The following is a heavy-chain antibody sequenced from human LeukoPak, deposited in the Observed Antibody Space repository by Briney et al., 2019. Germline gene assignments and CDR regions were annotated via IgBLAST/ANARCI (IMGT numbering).Heavy chain of an antibody. Sequence: GASVKVSCKASGYIFTSYYIHWVRQAPGQGLEWMGWISAYNGNTNYAQKLQGRVTMTTDTSTSTAYMELRSLRSDDTAVYYCARQSGAAHAYYMDVWGKGTTVTVSS. J-gene: IGHJ6*03. D-gene: IGHD6-13*01. CDR2: ISAYNGNT. CDR3: ARQSGAAHAYYMDV. CDR1: GYIFTSYY. V-gene: IGHV1-18*04.